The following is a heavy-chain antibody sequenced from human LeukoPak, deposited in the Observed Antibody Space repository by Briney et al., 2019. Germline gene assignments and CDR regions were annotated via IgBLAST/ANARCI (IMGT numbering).Heavy chain of an antibody. CDR3: ARELGSYEGGYYGMDV. J-gene: IGHJ6*02. V-gene: IGHV3-53*01. D-gene: IGHD1-26*01. CDR1: GFTFSSNY. Sequence: GGSLRLSCAASGFTFSSNYMSWVRQAPGKGLEWVSVIYSGGSTYYADSVKGRFTISRDNSKNTLYLQMNSLRAEDTALYYCARELGSYEGGYYGMDVWGQGTTVTVSS. CDR2: IYSGGST.